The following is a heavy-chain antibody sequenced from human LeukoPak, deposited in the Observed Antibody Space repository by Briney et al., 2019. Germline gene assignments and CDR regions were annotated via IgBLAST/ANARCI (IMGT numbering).Heavy chain of an antibody. CDR3: ARSLISSWSSVGV. V-gene: IGHV4-34*01. CDR2: INEGGST. Sequence: NPSETLSLTCAVYGGSFTGYYWSGIRQPPEKGLEWIGEINEGGSTNYNPSLKSRVAISVDTSKNQFYLKLSSVTAADTAVYYCARSLISSWSSVGVWGKGTTVTVSS. J-gene: IGHJ6*04. D-gene: IGHD6-13*01. CDR1: GGSFTGYY.